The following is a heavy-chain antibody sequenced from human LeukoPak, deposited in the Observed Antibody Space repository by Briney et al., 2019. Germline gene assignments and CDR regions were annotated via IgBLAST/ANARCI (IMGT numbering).Heavy chain of an antibody. J-gene: IGHJ4*02. CDR1: GFTFSSYG. Sequence: GGSLRLSCAASGFTFSSYGMHWVRQAPGKGLEWVAVMSYDGNNKYYADSVKGRFTISRDNAKNSLYLQMNSLRAEDTAVYYCARERGSYCSSTSCPFDYWGQGTLVTVSS. V-gene: IGHV3-30*03. CDR2: MSYDGNNK. CDR3: ARERGSYCSSTSCPFDY. D-gene: IGHD2-2*01.